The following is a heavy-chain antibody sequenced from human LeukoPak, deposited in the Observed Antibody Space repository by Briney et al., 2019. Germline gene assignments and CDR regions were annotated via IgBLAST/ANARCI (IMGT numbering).Heavy chain of an antibody. CDR1: GGTFSRYA. D-gene: IGHD3-3*01. J-gene: IGHJ5*02. CDR2: IIPIFGTA. Sequence: ASVKVSCKASGGTFSRYAISWVRQAPGQGLEWMGGIIPIFGTANHAQKSQGRVTITADESTSAAYMELSSLRSEDTAVYYCARQLRDFWSGYYINWFDPWGQGTLVTVSS. V-gene: IGHV1-69*13. CDR3: ARQLRDFWSGYYINWFDP.